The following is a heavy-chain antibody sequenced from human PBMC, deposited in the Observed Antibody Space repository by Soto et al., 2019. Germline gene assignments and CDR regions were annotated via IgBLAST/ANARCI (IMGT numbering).Heavy chain of an antibody. J-gene: IGHJ6*02. CDR1: GFTFSSYA. CDR2: ISGSGGST. Sequence: PGVSPRLSCAASGFTFSSYAMIWVRQGPGKGLEWVSAISGSGGSTYHADSVKGRFTISRDNSKNTLYLQMNSLRAEDTAVYYCAKDLSVVAGKFRYYYYGMDVWGQGTTVTVSS. V-gene: IGHV3-23*01. CDR3: AKDLSVVAGKFRYYYYGMDV. D-gene: IGHD6-19*01.